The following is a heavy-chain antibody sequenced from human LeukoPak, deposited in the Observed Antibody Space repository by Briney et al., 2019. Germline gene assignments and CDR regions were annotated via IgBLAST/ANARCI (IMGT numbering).Heavy chain of an antibody. D-gene: IGHD2-2*01. Sequence: TLSLTCTVSGGSISRGDYYWSWIRQPPGKVLEWIGYIYYSGSTYYNPSLKSRVTISVDTSKNQFSLKLSSVTAADTAVYYCARERVVPPEYYFDYWGQGTLVTVSS. CDR3: ARERVVPPEYYFDY. CDR1: GGSISRGDYY. CDR2: IYYSGST. V-gene: IGHV4-30-4*08. J-gene: IGHJ4*02.